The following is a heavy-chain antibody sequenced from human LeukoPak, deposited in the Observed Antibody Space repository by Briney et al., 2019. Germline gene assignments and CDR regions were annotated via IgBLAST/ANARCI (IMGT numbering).Heavy chain of an antibody. CDR3: SGGRGGYSSIWYYDY. CDR2: ISAYNGNT. V-gene: IGHV1-18*01. Sequence: ASVKVSCKSSGYTFTSYGISWVRQAPGQGLEWMGWISAYNGNTNYAQKLQGRVTMTTDTSTSTAYMELRSLRSDDTAVYYLSGGRGGYSSIWYYDYWGQGTLVTVSS. J-gene: IGHJ4*02. D-gene: IGHD6-13*01. CDR1: GYTFTSYG.